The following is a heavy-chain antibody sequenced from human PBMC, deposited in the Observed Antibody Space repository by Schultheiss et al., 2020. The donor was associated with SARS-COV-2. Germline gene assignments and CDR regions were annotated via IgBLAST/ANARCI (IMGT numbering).Heavy chain of an antibody. Sequence: GSLRLSCAASGFTFSSYSMNWVRQAPGKGLEWVAVIWHDGSNKYYADSVKGRFTISRDNAKNSLYLQMNSLRAEDTAVYYCARDRAAVAGPDYWGQGTLVTVSS. CDR1: GFTFSSYS. J-gene: IGHJ4*02. V-gene: IGHV3-33*08. CDR3: ARDRAAVAGPDY. CDR2: IWHDGSNK. D-gene: IGHD6-19*01.